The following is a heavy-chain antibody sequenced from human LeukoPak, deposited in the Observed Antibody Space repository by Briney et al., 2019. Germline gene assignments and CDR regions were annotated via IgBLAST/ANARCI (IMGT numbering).Heavy chain of an antibody. CDR2: INPNSGGT. CDR1: GYTFTGYY. Sequence: GASVKVSCKASGYTFTGYYMHWVRQAPGQGLEWMGWINPNSGGTNYAQKFQGRVTMTRDTSISTAYMELSRLRSDDTAVYYCARERAVARNWFDPWGQGTLVTVSS. J-gene: IGHJ5*02. CDR3: ARERAVARNWFDP. V-gene: IGHV1-2*02. D-gene: IGHD6-19*01.